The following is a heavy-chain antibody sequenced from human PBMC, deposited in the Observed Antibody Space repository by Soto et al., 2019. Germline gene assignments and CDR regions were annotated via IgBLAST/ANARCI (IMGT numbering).Heavy chain of an antibody. CDR2: ISVIGFYL. Sequence: LRLACVASGFSFNKNSMTCVRQVPGKGLEWVSGISVIGFYLFYADSVKGRFNISRDNLKNTLYLQMNSLRVEDTAVYFCARDQDTVCGVVLRRSGMHXWGQVTAVTVS. V-gene: IGHV3-23*01. D-gene: IGHD3-3*01. CDR3: ARDQDTVCGVVLRRSGMHX. CDR1: GFSFNKNS. J-gene: IGHJ6*02.